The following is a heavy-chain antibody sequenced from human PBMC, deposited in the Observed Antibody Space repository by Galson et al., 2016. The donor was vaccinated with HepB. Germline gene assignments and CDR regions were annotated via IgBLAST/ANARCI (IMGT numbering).Heavy chain of an antibody. CDR3: ARGTAVPNY. D-gene: IGHD2-21*02. J-gene: IGHJ4*02. CDR1: GYTLSNYA. CDR2: INAGSGNT. Sequence: SVKVSCKASGYTLSNYAMHWVRQAPGQRLEWMGWINAGSGNTKTSQTFQDRITITRDTSAGTAYLEVNNLRSEDTAVYYCARGTAVPNYWGQGTLVTVSS. V-gene: IGHV1-3*01.